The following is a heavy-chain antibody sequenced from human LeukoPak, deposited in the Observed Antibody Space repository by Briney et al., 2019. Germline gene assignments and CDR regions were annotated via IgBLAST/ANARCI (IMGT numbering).Heavy chain of an antibody. D-gene: IGHD6-19*01. Sequence: GGSLRLSCVASGFTFSNYAMTWVRQAPGKGLEWVSVTSRSGGNSYYADSVKGRFTISRDNSKNTLYPQMNSLRAEDAAVYYCARVEAVADYWGQGTLVTVSS. V-gene: IGHV3-23*01. CDR2: TSRSGGNS. CDR3: ARVEAVADY. CDR1: GFTFSNYA. J-gene: IGHJ4*02.